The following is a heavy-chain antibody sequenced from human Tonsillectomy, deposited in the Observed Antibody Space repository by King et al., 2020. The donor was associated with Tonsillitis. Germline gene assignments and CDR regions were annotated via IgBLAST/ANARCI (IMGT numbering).Heavy chain of an antibody. CDR3: ARYLTGYPYFFDS. CDR1: SFSISTDYY. J-gene: IGHJ4*02. D-gene: IGHD3-9*01. Sequence: QLQESGPGLVKPSETLSLTCAVSSFSISTDYYWGWIRQPPGKGLEWIGSIYYNGASDYNPSLRSRVTISIDTSNNKFSLNLKSMPAADKAVYYCARYLTGYPYFFDSWGQGTLVTVSS. CDR2: IYYNGAS. V-gene: IGHV4-38-2*01.